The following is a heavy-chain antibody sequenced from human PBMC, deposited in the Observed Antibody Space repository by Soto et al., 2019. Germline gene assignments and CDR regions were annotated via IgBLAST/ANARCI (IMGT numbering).Heavy chain of an antibody. CDR3: TQIYGSGSWGWYFHS. D-gene: IGHD1-26*01. V-gene: IGHV2-5*02. Sequence: QITLKESGPSLVRPTETLTLTCTFSGFSLITGVGVGWVRQPPGKALEWLAVIFWDKNDYYRPSLQTRVTISQDPSEDQVVLTLTNMDPEDPATYFCTQIYGSGSWGWYFHSWGQGTLVTVSS. CDR1: GFSLITGVG. CDR2: IFWDKND. J-gene: IGHJ4*02.